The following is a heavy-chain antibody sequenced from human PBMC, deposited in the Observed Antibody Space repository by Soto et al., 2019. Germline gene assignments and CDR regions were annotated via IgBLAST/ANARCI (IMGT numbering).Heavy chain of an antibody. CDR1: GYSFTSYW. D-gene: IGHD5-18*01. CDR3: ARHQIQGDYYYYGMDV. CDR2: IDPSDSYT. V-gene: IGHV5-10-1*01. Sequence: GESLKISCKGSGYSFTSYWINWVRQMPGKGLEWMGRIDPSDSYTNYSPSFQGHVTISADKSISTAYLQWSSLKASDTAMYYCARHQIQGDYYYYGMDVWGQGTTVTVSS. J-gene: IGHJ6*02.